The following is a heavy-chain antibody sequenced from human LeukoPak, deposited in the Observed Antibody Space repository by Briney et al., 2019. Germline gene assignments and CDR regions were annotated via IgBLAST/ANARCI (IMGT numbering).Heavy chain of an antibody. CDR1: GGSFSGYF. J-gene: IGHJ5*02. CDR3: ARGLTTVTTFNWFDP. V-gene: IGHV4-34*01. D-gene: IGHD4-17*01. Sequence: SETLSLTCAVYGGSFSGYFWSWIRQPPGRGLEWIGEINHSGSTNYNPSLKSRVTISVDTSKNQFSLKLSSVTAADTAVYSCARGLTTVTTFNWFDPWGQGTLVAVSS. CDR2: INHSGST.